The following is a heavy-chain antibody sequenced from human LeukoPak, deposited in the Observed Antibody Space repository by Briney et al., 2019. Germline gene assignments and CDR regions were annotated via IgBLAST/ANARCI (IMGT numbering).Heavy chain of an antibody. Sequence: KSSETLSLTCTVSGGSINNYYWSWIRQPPGKGLEWIGYIYYSGSTNYNPSLQSRVTISVDTSKNQFSLKLSSVTAADTAVYYCARVEYYYDSSGYYLNHKFDYWGQGTLVTVSS. CDR3: ARVEYYYDSSGYYLNHKFDY. CDR2: IYYSGST. CDR1: GGSINNYY. J-gene: IGHJ4*02. V-gene: IGHV4-59*01. D-gene: IGHD3-22*01.